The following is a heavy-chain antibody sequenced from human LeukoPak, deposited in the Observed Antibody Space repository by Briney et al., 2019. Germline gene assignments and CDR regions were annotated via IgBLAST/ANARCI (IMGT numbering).Heavy chain of an antibody. CDR2: IYTSGST. Sequence: SETLSLTCAVSGDSISSYYWSWIRQPAGKGLEWIGRIYTSGSTNYNPSLKSRVTISVDKSKNQFSLKLSSVTAADTAVYYCARDRTTGTTYYSYSYIDVWGKGTTVTVSS. CDR3: ARDRTTGTTYYSYSYIDV. D-gene: IGHD4-17*01. V-gene: IGHV4-4*07. J-gene: IGHJ6*03. CDR1: GDSISSYY.